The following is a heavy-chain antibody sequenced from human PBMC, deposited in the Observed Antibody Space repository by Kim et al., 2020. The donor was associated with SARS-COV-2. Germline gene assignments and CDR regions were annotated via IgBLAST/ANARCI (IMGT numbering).Heavy chain of an antibody. CDR1: GGSISSSSYY. CDR3: ARLFDSGWYGWWFDP. V-gene: IGHV4-39*01. J-gene: IGHJ5*02. CDR2: IYYSGST. D-gene: IGHD6-19*01. Sequence: SETLSPTCTVSGGSISSSSYYWGWIRQPPGKGLEWIGSIYYSGSTYYNPSLKSRVTISVDTSKNQFSLKLSSVTAADTAVYYCARLFDSGWYGWWFDPWGQGTLVTVSS.